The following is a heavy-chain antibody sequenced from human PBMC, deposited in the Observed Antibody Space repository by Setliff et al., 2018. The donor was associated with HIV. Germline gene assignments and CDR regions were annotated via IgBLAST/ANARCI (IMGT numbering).Heavy chain of an antibody. CDR1: GFTFGTYA. CDR2: ISDIGDGT. V-gene: IGHV3-23*01. J-gene: IGHJ3*02. Sequence: GESLKISCAASGFTFGTYAMSWVRQAPGNGLELVSSISDIGDGTYYADSVKDRFTISRDNSKNMLYLQMNSLRAEDTAVYYCAKDSGYSGYLGQDAFDIWGQGTMVTVSS. D-gene: IGHD5-12*01. CDR3: AKDSGYSGYLGQDAFDI.